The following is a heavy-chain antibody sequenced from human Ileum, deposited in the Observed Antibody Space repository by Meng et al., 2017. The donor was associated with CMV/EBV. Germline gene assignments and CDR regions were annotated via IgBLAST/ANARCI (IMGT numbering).Heavy chain of an antibody. CDR1: FIFSSYG. D-gene: IGHD6-19*01. CDR3: AKDREGVAVSGQYYFDY. Sequence: FIFSSYGMSWVRQVPGKGLEWVSTISGSGGTTFYADSVKGRFTISRDNSKNTLYLQMYSLRADDTAVYYCAKDREGVAVSGQYYFDYWGQGNLVTVSS. V-gene: IGHV3-23*01. J-gene: IGHJ4*02. CDR2: ISGSGGTT.